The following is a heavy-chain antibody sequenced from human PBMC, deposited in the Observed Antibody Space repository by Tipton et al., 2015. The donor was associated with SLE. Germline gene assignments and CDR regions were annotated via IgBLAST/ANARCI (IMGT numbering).Heavy chain of an antibody. CDR2: IYYSGST. D-gene: IGHD6-19*01. Sequence: TLSLTCTVSGGSISSSSHYWGWIRQPPGKGLEWIGSIYYSGSTYYNPSLKSRVTISVDTSKNQFSLKLSSVTAADTAVYYCARESIAVAGRRYYFDYWGQGTLVTVSS. CDR1: GGSISSSSHY. V-gene: IGHV4-39*02. J-gene: IGHJ4*02. CDR3: ARESIAVAGRRYYFDY.